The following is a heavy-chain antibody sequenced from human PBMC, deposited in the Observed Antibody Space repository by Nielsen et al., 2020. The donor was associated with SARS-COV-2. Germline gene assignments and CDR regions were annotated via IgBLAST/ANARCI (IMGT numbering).Heavy chain of an antibody. V-gene: IGHV4-59*08. D-gene: IGHD3-3*01. CDR1: GGSISTYY. CDR2: IYYSGST. J-gene: IGHJ4*02. Sequence: SETLSLTCTVSGGSISTYYWSWIRQPPGKGLEWIGYIYYSGSTNYNPSLESRLTISVDTSRNQFSLSLRSVTAADTAVYYCARSAAYYDFWSGYSLDSWGQGTLVTVSS. CDR3: ARSAAYYDFWSGYSLDS.